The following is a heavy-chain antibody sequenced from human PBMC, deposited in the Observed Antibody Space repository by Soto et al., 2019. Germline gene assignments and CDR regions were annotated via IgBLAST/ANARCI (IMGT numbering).Heavy chain of an antibody. J-gene: IGHJ6*02. CDR1: GGTFSSYA. V-gene: IGHV1-69*13. Sequence: VASVKVSCKASGGTFSSYAISWVRQAPGQGLEWMGGIIPIFGTANYAQKFQGRVTITADESTSTAYMELGSLRSEDTAVYYCARRRIAAATCYGMDVWGQGTTVTVSS. CDR3: ARRRIAAATCYGMDV. CDR2: IIPIFGTA. D-gene: IGHD6-13*01.